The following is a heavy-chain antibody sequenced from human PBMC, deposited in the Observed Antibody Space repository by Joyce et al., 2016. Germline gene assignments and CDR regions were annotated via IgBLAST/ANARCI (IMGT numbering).Heavy chain of an antibody. J-gene: IGHJ4*02. CDR2: ISSSGDST. V-gene: IGHV3-23*01. CDR1: GFILRRYD. Sequence: EVQVLESGGGLVQPGGSLRLSCAVSGFILRRYDMSWVSQAPGKGLQWVSAISSSGDSTYYTDSVKGRFTVSRDNSKKILYLQMNTLRAEDTAVYYCAKASLTGYYIGAYYFDYWGQGTLVTVSS. CDR3: AKASLTGYYIGAYYFDY. D-gene: IGHD3-9*01.